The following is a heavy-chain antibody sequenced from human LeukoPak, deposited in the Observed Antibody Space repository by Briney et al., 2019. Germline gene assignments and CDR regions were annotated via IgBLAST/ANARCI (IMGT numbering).Heavy chain of an antibody. J-gene: IGHJ4*02. Sequence: ASVKVSCKASGYTFTSYGISWVRQAPGQGLEWMGWISAYNGNTNYAQKLQGRVTMPTNTSTSTAYMELRSLRSDDTAVYYCARALGGYDSSGYYVWGQGTLVTVSS. CDR3: ARALGGYDSSGYYV. D-gene: IGHD3-22*01. CDR2: ISAYNGNT. CDR1: GYTFTSYG. V-gene: IGHV1-18*01.